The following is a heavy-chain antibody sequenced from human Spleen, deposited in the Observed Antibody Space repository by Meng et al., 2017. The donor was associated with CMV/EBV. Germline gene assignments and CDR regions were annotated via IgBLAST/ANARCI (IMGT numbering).Heavy chain of an antibody. D-gene: IGHD6-6*01. V-gene: IGHV4-31*02. CDR2: IYYSGGT. J-gene: IGHJ1*01. Sequence: SGGYVSSADSFWSWIRQHPGKGLEWMGYIYYSGGTYYNPSLKSRVTISVDTSKNQFALRLSAVTAADTAVYYCARATAESMAARYFQHWGQGTLVTVSS. CDR1: GGYVSSADSF. CDR3: ARATAESMAARYFQH.